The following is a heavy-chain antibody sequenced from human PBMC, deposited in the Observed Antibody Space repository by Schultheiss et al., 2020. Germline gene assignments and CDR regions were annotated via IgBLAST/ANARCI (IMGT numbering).Heavy chain of an antibody. V-gene: IGHV4-59*12. CDR3: AREGRYYGSGSYLNWFDP. Sequence: GSLRLSCAASGFTFSSYGMHWVRQAPGKGLEWIGYIYYSGSTYYNPSLKSRITMSVDTSKNQFYLKLSSVTAADTAVYYCAREGRYYGSGSYLNWFDPWGQGTLVTVSA. D-gene: IGHD3-10*01. CDR2: IYYSGST. J-gene: IGHJ5*02. CDR1: GFTFSSYG.